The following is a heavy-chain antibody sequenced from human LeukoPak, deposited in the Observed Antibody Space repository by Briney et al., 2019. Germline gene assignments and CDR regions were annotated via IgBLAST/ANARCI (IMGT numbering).Heavy chain of an antibody. CDR2: IHPNSGGT. J-gene: IGHJ5*02. V-gene: IGHV1-2*02. D-gene: IGHD2-15*01. CDR1: GYTFTGYY. Sequence: EASVKVSCKASGYTFTGYYMHWVRQAPGQGLEWMGWIHPNSGGTNYAQKFQGRVTMTRDTSISTAYMELSRLRSDDTAVYYCARDRGYCSGGSCYVPTSDWFDPWGQGTLVTVSS. CDR3: ARDRGYCSGGSCYVPTSDWFDP.